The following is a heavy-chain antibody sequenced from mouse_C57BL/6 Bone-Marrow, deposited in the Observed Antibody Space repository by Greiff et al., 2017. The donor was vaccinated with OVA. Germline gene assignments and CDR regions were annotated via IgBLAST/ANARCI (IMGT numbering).Heavy chain of an antibody. CDR3: ARTCYYGSSNDY. Sequence: LVESGPELVKPGASVKISCKASGYAFSSSWMNWVKQRPGKGLEWIGRIYPGDGDTNYNGKFKGKATLTADKSSSTAYMQLSSLTSEDSAVYFCARTCYYGSSNDYWGQGTTLTVSS. D-gene: IGHD1-1*01. CDR1: GYAFSSSW. CDR2: IYPGDGDT. V-gene: IGHV1-82*01. J-gene: IGHJ2*01.